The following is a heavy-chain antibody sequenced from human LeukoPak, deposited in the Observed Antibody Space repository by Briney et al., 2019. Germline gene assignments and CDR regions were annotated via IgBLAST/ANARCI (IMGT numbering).Heavy chain of an antibody. CDR1: GFTFSSYA. V-gene: IGHV3-23*01. J-gene: IGHJ4*02. CDR3: AKDLGSSSWTPIDY. CDR2: ISGSGGST. D-gene: IGHD6-13*01. Sequence: GGSLRLSCAASGFTFSSYAMSWVRQAPGKGLEWVSAISGSGGSTYYADSVKGRFTIPRDNSKNTLYLQMNSLRAEDTAVYYCAKDLGSSSWTPIDYWGQGTLVTVSS.